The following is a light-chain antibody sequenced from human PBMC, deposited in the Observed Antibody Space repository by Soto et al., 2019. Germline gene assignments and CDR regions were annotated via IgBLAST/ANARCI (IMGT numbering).Light chain of an antibody. Sequence: EIEMTQSPATLSLSPGERATLYCWASQSVSSNLALYQQKPGQAPRLLIYGASTRVTGVPARFSGSGSGTEFILIISRLQSEDFAVYYCQHYNNWPPWKFGQGTKVEIK. CDR3: QHYNNWPPWK. V-gene: IGKV3-15*01. CDR1: QSVSSN. J-gene: IGKJ1*01. CDR2: GAS.